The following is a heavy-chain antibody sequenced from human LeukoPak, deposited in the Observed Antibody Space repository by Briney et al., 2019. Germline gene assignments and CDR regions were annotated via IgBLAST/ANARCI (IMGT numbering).Heavy chain of an antibody. D-gene: IGHD3-16*02. CDR2: VNQGGSET. CDR3: VRGGLYHYSGTSGDY. Sequence: GGSLRLSCAASGFSFNTYWMTWVRQAPGKGLEWVANVNQGGSETYYVGSVKGRFIISRDNAKNSMYLQMNSLRAEDTAVYYCVRGGLYHYSGTSGDYWGQGTLVTVSS. J-gene: IGHJ4*02. CDR1: GFSFNTYW. V-gene: IGHV3-7*01.